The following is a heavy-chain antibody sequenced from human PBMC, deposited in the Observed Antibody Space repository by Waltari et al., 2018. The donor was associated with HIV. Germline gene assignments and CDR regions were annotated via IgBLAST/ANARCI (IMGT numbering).Heavy chain of an antibody. Sequence: EVQLVQSGAEVKKPGESLKISCKGSGYSFTSYWIGWVRQMPGKGLEWMGIIYPGDSDTRYSPSFQGQVTISADKSISTAYLQWSSLKASDTAMYYCARHSFYDILTGYYTLQYDYWGQGTLVTVSS. D-gene: IGHD3-9*01. CDR2: IYPGDSDT. CDR1: GYSFTSYW. V-gene: IGHV5-51*01. CDR3: ARHSFYDILTGYYTLQYDY. J-gene: IGHJ4*02.